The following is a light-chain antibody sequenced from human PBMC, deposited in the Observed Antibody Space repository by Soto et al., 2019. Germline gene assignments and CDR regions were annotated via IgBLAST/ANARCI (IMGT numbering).Light chain of an antibody. CDR3: QHYNSPWT. CDR2: KAS. V-gene: IGKV1-5*03. Sequence: DIQMTQSPSTLSASVGDRVTITCRASQSISSWLAWYQQKSGKAPKLLIYKASSLQSGVQSRFSGSGSGTEFTLTISSLQPDDFATYYCQHYNSPWTFGQGTKVEIK. CDR1: QSISSW. J-gene: IGKJ1*01.